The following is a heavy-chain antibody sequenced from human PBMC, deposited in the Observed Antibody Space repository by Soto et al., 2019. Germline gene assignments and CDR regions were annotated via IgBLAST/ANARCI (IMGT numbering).Heavy chain of an antibody. CDR2: ISAYNGNT. D-gene: IGHD3-3*01. CDR1: GYTFTSYG. V-gene: IGHV1-18*01. J-gene: IGHJ4*02. CDR3: ARDVQREMYKRKTLGVVLAANDY. Sequence: ASVKVSCKASGYTFTSYGISWVRQAPGQGLEWMGWISAYNGNTNYAQKLQGRVTMTTDTSTSTAYMELRSLRSDDTAVYYCARDVQREMYKRKTLGVVLAANDYWGQGTLVTVSS.